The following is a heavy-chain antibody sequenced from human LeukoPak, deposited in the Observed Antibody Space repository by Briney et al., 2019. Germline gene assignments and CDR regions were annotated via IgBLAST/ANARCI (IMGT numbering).Heavy chain of an antibody. J-gene: IGHJ4*02. V-gene: IGHV3-23*01. CDR2: ISGSGGST. Sequence: PGGSLRLSCAASGFTFSSHAMSWVRQAPGKGLEWVSAISGSGGSTYYADSVKGRFTISRDNSKNTLYLQMNSPRAEDTAVYYCARDVTVGYCSGGSCYSGFDYWGQGTLVTVSS. CDR3: ARDVTVGYCSGGSCYSGFDY. D-gene: IGHD2-15*01. CDR1: GFTFSSHA.